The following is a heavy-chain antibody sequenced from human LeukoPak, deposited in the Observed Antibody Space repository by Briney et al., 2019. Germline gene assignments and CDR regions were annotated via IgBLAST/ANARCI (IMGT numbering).Heavy chain of an antibody. J-gene: IGHJ4*02. CDR3: TRVQTATFDY. Sequence: QPGRSLRLSCTASGFTFGDYAMGWVRQAPGKGLEWIGFIRSQTYGGTTEYAASVKGRFIISRDDSKNTAYLQMNSLKTEDIAVYYCTRVQTATFDYWGQGTLVTVPS. CDR2: IRSQTYGGTT. D-gene: IGHD5-18*01. V-gene: IGHV3-49*04. CDR1: GFTFGDYA.